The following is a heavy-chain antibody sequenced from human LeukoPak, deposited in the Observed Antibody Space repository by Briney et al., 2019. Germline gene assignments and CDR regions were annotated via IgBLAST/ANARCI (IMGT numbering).Heavy chain of an antibody. CDR3: ARADYSSTWSHDYYYMDV. J-gene: IGHJ6*03. Sequence: SETLSLTCTVSGYAISSGYYWGWIRQPPGQGLEWIGSIYHSGSTYYNPSLKSRVTISVDTSKNQFSLKLSSVTAADTAVYYCARADYSSTWSHDYYYMDVWGKGTTVTASS. V-gene: IGHV4-38-2*02. CDR2: IYHSGST. D-gene: IGHD6-13*01. CDR1: GYAISSGYY.